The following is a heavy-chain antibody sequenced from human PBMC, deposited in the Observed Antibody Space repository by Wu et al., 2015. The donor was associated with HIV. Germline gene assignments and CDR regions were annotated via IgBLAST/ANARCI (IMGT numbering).Heavy chain of an antibody. Sequence: QLIQSGAEVKKPGASVRVSCEASGYTFTNYYIHWVRQAPGQGLEWMAWINPSGGGTIYAESFQGRITITSDTSMKTVYMELNSLTSGDTAIYYCARDATPITTEFDYWGQGTLITVSS. D-gene: IGHD2-15*01. CDR3: ARDATPITTEFDY. CDR2: INPSGGGT. CDR1: GYTFTNYY. J-gene: IGHJ4*02. V-gene: IGHV1-2*02.